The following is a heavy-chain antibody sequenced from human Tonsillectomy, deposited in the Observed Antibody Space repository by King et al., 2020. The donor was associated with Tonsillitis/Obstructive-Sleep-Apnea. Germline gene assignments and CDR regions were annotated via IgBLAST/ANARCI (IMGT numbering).Heavy chain of an antibody. CDR3: ARETLRSFGFYGGFDY. V-gene: IGHV1-18*01. J-gene: IGHJ4*02. CDR2: ISAFSDNT. D-gene: IGHD2/OR15-2a*01. CDR1: GYTFSSYA. Sequence: QLVQSGAEVKKPGASVIVSCKASGYTFSSYAISWVRQAPGQGLEWMGWISAFSDNTNFPQKFRGRVTLTTDTSTSTSYMELRSLRPDDTAVYYCARETLRSFGFYGGFDYWGQGTLVTVSS.